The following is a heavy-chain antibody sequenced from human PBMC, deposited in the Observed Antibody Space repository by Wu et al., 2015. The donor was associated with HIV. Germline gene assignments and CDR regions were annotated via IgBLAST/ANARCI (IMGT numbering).Heavy chain of an antibody. CDR2: ISAYTGNT. Sequence: QVQLVQSGGEVKKPGASVKVSCKASGYTFTSYGISWVRQAPGQGLEWMGWISAYTGNTNYAQKLQGRVTMTTDTSTSTAYMELRSLRSDDTAVYYCARAPKDNYYDSSGYYMPFDYWGQGTLVTVSS. CDR3: ARAPKDNYYDSSGYYMPFDY. J-gene: IGHJ4*02. CDR1: GYTFTSYG. D-gene: IGHD3-22*01. V-gene: IGHV1-18*01.